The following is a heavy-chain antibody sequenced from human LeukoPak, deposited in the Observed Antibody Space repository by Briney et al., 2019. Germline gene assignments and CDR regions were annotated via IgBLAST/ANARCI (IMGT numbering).Heavy chain of an antibody. J-gene: IGHJ3*02. Sequence: ASVKVSCKASGYTFTGYYMHWVRQAPGQGLEWMGWINPNSGGTNYAQKFQGRVTMTRDTSTSTVYMELSSLRSEDTAVYYCARDSVEARIVGARFAFDIWGHGTMVTVSS. D-gene: IGHD1-26*01. V-gene: IGHV1-2*02. CDR1: GYTFTGYY. CDR3: ARDSVEARIVGARFAFDI. CDR2: INPNSGGT.